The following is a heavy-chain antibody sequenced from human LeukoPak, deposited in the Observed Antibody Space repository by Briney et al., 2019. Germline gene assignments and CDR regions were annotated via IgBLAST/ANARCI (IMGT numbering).Heavy chain of an antibody. V-gene: IGHV3-74*01. J-gene: IGHJ3*01. CDR1: GFTFSNYW. Sequence: GGSLRLSCAASGFTFSNYWMHWVRQAPGKGLVWVSRINSDGSDTSYADSVKGRFTISRDNAKNTLFLQMNSLRAEDTAVYHCARVPPRYYYDSSGYPRTFDLWGQGTMVTVSS. CDR2: INSDGSDT. D-gene: IGHD3-22*01. CDR3: ARVPPRYYYDSSGYPRTFDL.